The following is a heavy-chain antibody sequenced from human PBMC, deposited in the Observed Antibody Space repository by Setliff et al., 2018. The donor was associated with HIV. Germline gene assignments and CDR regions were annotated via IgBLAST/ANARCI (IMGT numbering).Heavy chain of an antibody. CDR1: GGSISSSSYY. D-gene: IGHD1-7*01. CDR3: ARGASKELDY. CDR2: ICYSGST. V-gene: IGHV4-39*01. Sequence: SETLSLTCTVSGGSISSSSYYWGWVRQPPGKGLEWIGSICYSGSTYYNPSLKSRVTIFVDTSKNQFSLKVRSVTAADTAVYYCARGASKELDYWGPGTLVTVSS. J-gene: IGHJ4*02.